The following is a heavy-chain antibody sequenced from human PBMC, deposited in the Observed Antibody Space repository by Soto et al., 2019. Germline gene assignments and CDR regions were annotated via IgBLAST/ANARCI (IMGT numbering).Heavy chain of an antibody. CDR3: AKRFFGSGSPPGAFDV. CDR2: INTAGSTK. V-gene: IGHV3-23*01. CDR1: GFTFSNFE. Sequence: VGSLRLSCAASGFTFSNFEMHWVRQAPGKGLEWVSYINTAGSTKYYADSVKGRFTISRDNSKNTLYVQMNNLRAEDTAIYYCAKRFFGSGSPPGAFDVWGQGTMVTVSS. J-gene: IGHJ3*01. D-gene: IGHD3-10*01.